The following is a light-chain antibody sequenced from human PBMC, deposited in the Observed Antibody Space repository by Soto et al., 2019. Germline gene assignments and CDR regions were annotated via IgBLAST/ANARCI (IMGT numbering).Light chain of an antibody. Sequence: DIQMTQSPSTLSASVGGRVTISCRASQNINNLLAWYQQKPGKVPKLLIYKASSLESGVPSRFSGSGSGTDFTLTISSLPPDDFATYYCQHYYTYPYTFGQGTKLEIK. J-gene: IGKJ2*01. V-gene: IGKV1-5*03. CDR1: QNINNL. CDR3: QHYYTYPYT. CDR2: KAS.